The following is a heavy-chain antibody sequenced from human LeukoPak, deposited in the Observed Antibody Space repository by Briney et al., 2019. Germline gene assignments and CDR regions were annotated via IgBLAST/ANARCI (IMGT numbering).Heavy chain of an antibody. CDR1: GFTFSSYA. CDR2: ISGSGDNT. V-gene: IGHV3-23*01. CDR3: ARLYCSSTSCYFDY. Sequence: GGSLRLSCAVSGFTFSSYAMSWVRQAPGKGLECVSTISGSGDNTYSADSVRGRFTISRDNSKNTLYLQMNSLRAEDTAVYYCARLYCSSTSCYFDYWGQGTLVTVSS. D-gene: IGHD2-2*01. J-gene: IGHJ4*02.